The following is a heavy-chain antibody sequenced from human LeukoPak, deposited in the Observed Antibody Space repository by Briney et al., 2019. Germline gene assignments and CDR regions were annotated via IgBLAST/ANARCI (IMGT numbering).Heavy chain of an antibody. Sequence: GASVKVSCKASGYTFTGYYMHWVRQAPGQGLEWMGWMNPNSGNTGYAQKFQGRVTITRNTSISTAYMELSSLRSEDTAVYYCARVIYSSSWSRDYYFDYWGQGTLVTVSS. V-gene: IGHV1-8*03. J-gene: IGHJ4*02. CDR1: GYTFTGYY. CDR3: ARVIYSSSWSRDYYFDY. CDR2: MNPNSGNT. D-gene: IGHD6-13*01.